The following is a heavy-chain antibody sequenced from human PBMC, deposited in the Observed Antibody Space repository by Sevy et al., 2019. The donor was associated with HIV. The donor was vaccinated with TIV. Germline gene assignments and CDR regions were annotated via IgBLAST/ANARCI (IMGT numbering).Heavy chain of an antibody. CDR1: DGSINSGGYY. D-gene: IGHD4-17*01. Sequence: SETLSLTCTVSDGSINSGGYYWSWIRQHPGKGLEWIGYFSYSGTTYYNPSLQNRLTIPIDTSRNQFSLKLISVTAADATVYYRAWDGAPTLTAGRPSWYFDLWGRGTLVTVSS. V-gene: IGHV4-31*03. CDR2: FSYSGTT. CDR3: AWDGAPTLTAGRPSWYFDL. J-gene: IGHJ2*01.